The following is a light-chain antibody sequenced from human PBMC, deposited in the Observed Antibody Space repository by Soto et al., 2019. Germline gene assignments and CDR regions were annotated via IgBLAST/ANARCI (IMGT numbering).Light chain of an antibody. CDR3: SSYTSSSTPYV. Sequence: ALTQPASMSGSPGQSITISCTGTSSDVGGYIYVSWYQQHPGNAPKLMIYEVRNWSPGVSKRFSGSKSGNTASLTISGLQAEDEADYCCSSYTSSSTPYVFGTGTKVTVL. CDR2: EVR. CDR1: SSDVGGYIY. V-gene: IGLV2-14*01. J-gene: IGLJ1*01.